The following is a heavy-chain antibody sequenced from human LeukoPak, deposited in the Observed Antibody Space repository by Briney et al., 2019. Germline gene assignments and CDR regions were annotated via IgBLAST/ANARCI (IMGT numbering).Heavy chain of an antibody. Sequence: SETLSLTCSVSGGSISSYYWSWIRQPAGKGLEWIGRIYTSGSTKYNPSLKSRVTMSVDTYKNEFSLTLNSVTAADTAVYYCARGGVGATIFDYWGQGTLVTVSS. V-gene: IGHV4-4*07. D-gene: IGHD1-26*01. CDR3: ARGGVGATIFDY. CDR2: IYTSGST. J-gene: IGHJ4*02. CDR1: GGSISSYY.